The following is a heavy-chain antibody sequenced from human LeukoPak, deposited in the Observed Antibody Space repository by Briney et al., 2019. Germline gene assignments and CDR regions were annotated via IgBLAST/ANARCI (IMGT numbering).Heavy chain of an antibody. CDR3: AAVVDGSVSPYYYYYMDV. CDR2: INPNSGGT. CDR1: GYTFTGYY. Sequence: AAVKVSCKASGYTFTGYYMHWVRQAPGQGLEWMGWINPNSGGTSYAQRFQGRVTMTRDTSISTAYMELSRLRSEDTAVYYCAAVVDGSVSPYYYYYMDVWGKGTTVTISS. D-gene: IGHD3-10*01. V-gene: IGHV1-2*02. J-gene: IGHJ6*03.